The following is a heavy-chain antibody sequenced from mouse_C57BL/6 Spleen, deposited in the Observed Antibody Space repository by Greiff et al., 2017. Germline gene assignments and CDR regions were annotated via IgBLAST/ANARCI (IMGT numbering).Heavy chain of an antibody. CDR1: GYSFTDYN. D-gene: IGHD1-1*01. Sequence: EVQLQESGPELVKPGASVKISCKASGYSFTDYNMNWVKQSTGKSLEWIGVINPNDGTTSYNQKFQGKATLTVDPSSSTAYMQLNSLTSEDSAVYYCARWATTGYSMDYWGQGTSVTVSS. J-gene: IGHJ4*01. CDR2: INPNDGTT. CDR3: ARWATTGYSMDY. V-gene: IGHV1-39*01.